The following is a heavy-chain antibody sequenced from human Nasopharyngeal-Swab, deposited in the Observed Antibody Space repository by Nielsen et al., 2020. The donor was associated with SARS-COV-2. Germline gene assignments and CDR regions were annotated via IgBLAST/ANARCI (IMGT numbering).Heavy chain of an antibody. CDR2: ISSSASSL. D-gene: IGHD3-16*01. J-gene: IGHJ4*02. CDR3: AKDDRGIVGYFDY. V-gene: IGHV3-11*01. CDR1: GFIFSDYY. Sequence: GGSLRLSCAASGFIFSDYYMSWIRQAPGKGLEWVSYISSSASSLYYADSVKGRFTISRDNSKNTLYLQMNSLRAEDTAVYYCAKDDRGIVGYFDYWGQGTLVTVSS.